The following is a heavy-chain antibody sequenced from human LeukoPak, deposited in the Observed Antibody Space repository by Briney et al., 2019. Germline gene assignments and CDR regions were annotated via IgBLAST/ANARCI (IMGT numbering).Heavy chain of an antibody. J-gene: IGHJ5*02. D-gene: IGHD2-15*01. CDR2: VSDSGGTT. V-gene: IGHV3-23*01. CDR1: GFTFSSYA. Sequence: PGGSLRLSCAASGFTFSSYAMSWVRHAPGEGLEWVSSVSDSGGTTYYPDSVKGRFTISSDNSQNTLYIQMTRMRGADTAVYSCAKLTRGYCDRTACHNWFDPWGRGTLVTVSS. CDR3: AKLTRGYCDRTACHNWFDP.